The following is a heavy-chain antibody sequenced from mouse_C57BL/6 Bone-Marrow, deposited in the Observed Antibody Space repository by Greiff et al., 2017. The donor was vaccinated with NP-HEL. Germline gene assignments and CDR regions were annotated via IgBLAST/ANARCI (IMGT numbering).Heavy chain of an antibody. V-gene: IGHV5-9-1*02. Sequence: EVKLVESGEGLVKPGGSLKLSCAASGFTFSSYAMSWVRQTPEKRLEWVAYISSGGDYIYYADTVKGRFTISRDNARNTLYLQMSSLKSEDTAMYYCTRDPYGNYAMDYWGQGTSVTVSS. CDR2: ISSGGDYI. CDR1: GFTFSSYA. D-gene: IGHD2-1*01. CDR3: TRDPYGNYAMDY. J-gene: IGHJ4*01.